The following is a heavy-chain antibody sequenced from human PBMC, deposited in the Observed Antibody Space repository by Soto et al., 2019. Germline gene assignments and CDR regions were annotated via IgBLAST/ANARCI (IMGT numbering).Heavy chain of an antibody. CDR2: IIPIFGTA. CDR3: ARDRGTMVRGVYYGMDV. J-gene: IGHJ6*02. D-gene: IGHD3-10*01. Sequence: QVQLVQSGAEVKKPGSSVKVSCKASGGTFSSYAISWVRQAPGQGLEWMGGIIPIFGTANYAQKFQGRVTITADEATSTAYMELSSLRSEDTAVYYCARDRGTMVRGVYYGMDVWGQGTTVTVSS. CDR1: GGTFSSYA. V-gene: IGHV1-69*12.